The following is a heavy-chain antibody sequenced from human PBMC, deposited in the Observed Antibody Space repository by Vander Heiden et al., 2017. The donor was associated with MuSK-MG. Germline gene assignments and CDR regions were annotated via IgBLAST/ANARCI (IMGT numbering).Heavy chain of an antibody. CDR2: IIPIFGTA. J-gene: IGHJ3*02. CDR3: ARQSDYYDSSGYYRYDAFDI. Sequence: QVQLVQSGAEVKKPGSSVKVSCKASGGTFRSYAISGVRQAPGQGLEWMGGIIPIFGTANYAQKFQGRVTITADESTSTAYMELSSLRSEDTAVYYCARQSDYYDSSGYYRYDAFDIWGQGTMVTVSS. V-gene: IGHV1-69*01. D-gene: IGHD3-22*01. CDR1: GGTFRSYA.